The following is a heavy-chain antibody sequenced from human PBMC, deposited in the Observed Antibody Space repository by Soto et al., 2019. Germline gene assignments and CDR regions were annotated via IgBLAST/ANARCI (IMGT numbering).Heavy chain of an antibody. CDR2: ITDPGGDA. D-gene: IGHD1-26*01. CDR3: ARGSKDSYQGSRIFDV. J-gene: IGHJ4*01. Sequence: LRLSSVPSRITFGHRAMSWGRHAPGEGLEWVSTITDPGGDAKYADSVRGRFTISRDNSKKTLYLQMSSLRADDSAVYFCARGSKDSYQGSRIFDVWGHGTMVTVSS. V-gene: IGHV3-23*01. CDR1: RITFGHRA.